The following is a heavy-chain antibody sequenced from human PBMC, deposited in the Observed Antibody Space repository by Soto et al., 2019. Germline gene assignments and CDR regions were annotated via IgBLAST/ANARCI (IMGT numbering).Heavy chain of an antibody. CDR3: ARGLPGIAVANPLPNYQFDP. D-gene: IGHD6-19*01. CDR2: INAGNGNT. Sequence: GASVKVSCKASGYTFTSYAMHWVRQAPGQRLEWMGWINAGNGNTKYSQKFQGRVTITRDTSASTAYMELSSLRSEDTAVYYCARGLPGIAVANPLPNYQFDPWGQGTLVTVSS. V-gene: IGHV1-3*01. J-gene: IGHJ5*02. CDR1: GYTFTSYA.